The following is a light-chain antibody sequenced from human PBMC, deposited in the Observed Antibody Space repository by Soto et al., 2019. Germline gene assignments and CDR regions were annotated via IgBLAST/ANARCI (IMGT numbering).Light chain of an antibody. CDR1: QSVSSY. J-gene: IGKJ5*01. Sequence: EIVLTQSPATLSLSPGERATLSCRASQSVSSYLAWYHQKPGQAPRLLIYDASNRATGIPARFSGSGSGTDFTLTISSLEPADFAVYYCQQRSNFGQGTRLEIK. CDR3: QQRSN. V-gene: IGKV3-11*01. CDR2: DAS.